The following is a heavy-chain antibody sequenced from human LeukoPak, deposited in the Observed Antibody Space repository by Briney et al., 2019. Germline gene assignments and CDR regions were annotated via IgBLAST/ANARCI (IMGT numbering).Heavy chain of an antibody. CDR1: GGSISSYY. J-gene: IGHJ4*02. V-gene: IGHV4-59*08. CDR3: ARLFSGYPIDY. Sequence: SETLSLTCTVSGGSISSYYWSRIRQPPGKGLEWIGYIYYSGSTNYNPSLKSRVTISVDTSKNQFSLKLSSVTAADTAVYYCARLFSGYPIDYWGQGTLVTVSS. CDR2: IYYSGST. D-gene: IGHD3-22*01.